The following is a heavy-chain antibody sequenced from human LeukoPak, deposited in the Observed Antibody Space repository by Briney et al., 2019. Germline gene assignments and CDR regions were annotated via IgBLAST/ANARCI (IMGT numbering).Heavy chain of an antibody. CDR2: IKQDGSEK. Sequence: PGGSLRLSCAASGFRFSNYWMGWVRQAPGKGLEWVANIKQDGSEKYYVDSVKGRFTISRDNSKNSLSLQMNSLRAEDTAVYFCARGGSFSSSWGQGTLVTVSS. V-gene: IGHV3-7*04. CDR3: ARGGSFSSS. D-gene: IGHD5-12*01. CDR1: GFRFSNYW. J-gene: IGHJ5*02.